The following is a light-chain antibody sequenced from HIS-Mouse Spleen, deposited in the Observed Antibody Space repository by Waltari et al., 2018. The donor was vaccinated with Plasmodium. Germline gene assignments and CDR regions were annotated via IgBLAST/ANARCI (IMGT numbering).Light chain of an antibody. Sequence: SYQLTQPPPVSVSPGQTARITCSGDALPTKYAYWYQQKSGQAPVLVIYEDSKRPSGFPERFSGSSSGTMATLTISGAQVEDEADYYCYSTDSSGNHRVFGGGTKLTVL. CDR2: EDS. CDR3: YSTDSSGNHRV. V-gene: IGLV3-10*01. J-gene: IGLJ3*02. CDR1: ALPTKY.